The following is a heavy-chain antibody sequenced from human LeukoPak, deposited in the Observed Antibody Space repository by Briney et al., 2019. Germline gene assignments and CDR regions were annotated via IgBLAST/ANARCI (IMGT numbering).Heavy chain of an antibody. D-gene: IGHD5-18*01. J-gene: IGHJ4*02. V-gene: IGHV3-23*01. CDR1: GITFSNYA. CDR3: AGRPTGYSSGYIY. Sequence: GGSLRLSCVASGITFSNYAVSWVRQAPEKGLDWVSVINGSAHKIRYADSVKGRFTISRDNSENIVYLQMNNLRVEDTAVYYCAGRPTGYSSGYIYWGQGTLVTVSS. CDR2: INGSAHKI.